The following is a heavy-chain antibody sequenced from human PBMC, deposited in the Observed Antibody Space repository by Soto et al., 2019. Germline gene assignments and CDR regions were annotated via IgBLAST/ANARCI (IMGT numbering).Heavy chain of an antibody. CDR1: GFTFSSYA. CDR3: ARDPVEMATNRYYFDY. Sequence: GGSLRLSCAASGFTFSSYAMHWVRQAPGKGLEWVAVISYDGSNKYYADSVKGRFTISRDNSKNTLYLQMNSLRAEDTAVYYCARDPVEMATNRYYFDYWGQGTLVTVSS. CDR2: ISYDGSNK. J-gene: IGHJ4*02. D-gene: IGHD5-12*01. V-gene: IGHV3-30-3*01.